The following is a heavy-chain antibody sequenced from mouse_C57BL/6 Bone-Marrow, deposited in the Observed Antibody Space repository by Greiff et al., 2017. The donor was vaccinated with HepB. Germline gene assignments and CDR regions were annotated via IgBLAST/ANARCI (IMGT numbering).Heavy chain of an antibody. V-gene: IGHV1-52*01. D-gene: IGHD1-1*01. CDR3: ARRDYYGSSPNWYFDV. J-gene: IGHJ1*03. CDR2: IDPSDSET. CDR1: GYTFTSYW. Sequence: QVQLQQPGAELVRPGSSVKLSCKASGYTFTSYWMHWVKQRPIQGLEWIGNIDPSDSETHYNQKFKDKATLTVDKSSSTAYMQLSSLTSEDSAVYYCARRDYYGSSPNWYFDVWGTGTTVTVSS.